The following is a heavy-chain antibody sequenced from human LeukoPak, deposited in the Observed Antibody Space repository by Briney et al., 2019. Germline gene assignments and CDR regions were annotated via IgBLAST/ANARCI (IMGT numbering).Heavy chain of an antibody. J-gene: IGHJ4*02. CDR1: GFTFSSYS. Sequence: GGSLRLSCAASGFTFSSYSMNWVRQAPGKGLEWVSYISSSSSTIYYADSVKGRFTISRDNAKNSLYLQMNSLRAEDTAVYYCARDDIAVAVSCFDYWGQGTLVTVSS. CDR3: ARDDIAVAVSCFDY. V-gene: IGHV3-48*04. D-gene: IGHD6-19*01. CDR2: ISSSSSTI.